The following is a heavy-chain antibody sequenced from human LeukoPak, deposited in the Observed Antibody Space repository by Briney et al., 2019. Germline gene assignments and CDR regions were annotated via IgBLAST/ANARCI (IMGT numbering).Heavy chain of an antibody. CDR3: ANTGLAAAGHY. Sequence: GGSLRLSCAASGFTFSNAWMSWVRQAPGKGLEWVSAISGSGGSTYYADSVKGRFTISRDNSKNTLYLQMNSLRAEDTAVYYCANTGLAAAGHYWGQGTLVTVSS. CDR2: ISGSGGST. CDR1: GFTFSNAW. D-gene: IGHD6-13*01. V-gene: IGHV3-23*01. J-gene: IGHJ4*02.